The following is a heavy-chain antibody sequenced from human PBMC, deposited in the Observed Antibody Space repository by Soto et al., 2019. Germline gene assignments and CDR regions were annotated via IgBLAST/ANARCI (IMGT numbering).Heavy chain of an antibody. V-gene: IGHV3-53*01. D-gene: IGHD3-9*01. CDR2: IYSGGST. CDR3: ARVLRYFGWDNDAFDS. CDR1: GFTVSSNY. J-gene: IGHJ3*02. Sequence: GGTLRLSCAASGFTVSSNYMSWVRQAPGKGLEWVSVIYSGGSTYYADSVKGRFTISRDNSKNTLYLQMNSLRAEDTAVYYCARVLRYFGWDNDAFDSWGQGTMVTVSS.